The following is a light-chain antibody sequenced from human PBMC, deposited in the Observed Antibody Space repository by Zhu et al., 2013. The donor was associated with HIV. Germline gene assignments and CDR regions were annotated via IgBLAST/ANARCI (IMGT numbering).Light chain of an antibody. V-gene: IGKV3-15*01. CDR1: QSVDSL. Sequence: EIVMTQSPASLSVSPGDRATLSCRASQSVDSLLAWYQQKPGQAPRLLIYGAFTRATGIPARFSGSGSGTEFTLTISGLQSEDFAVYYCQQYKNWPPWTFGQGTKVESK. CDR2: GAF. CDR3: QQYKNWPPWT. J-gene: IGKJ1*01.